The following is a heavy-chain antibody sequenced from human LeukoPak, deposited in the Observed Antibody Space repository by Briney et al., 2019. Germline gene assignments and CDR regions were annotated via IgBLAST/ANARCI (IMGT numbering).Heavy chain of an antibody. Sequence: GGSLRLSCAATGFAFRSYAMSWVRQAPGKGLEWVSSIISSGDVTYYADSLTGRFTISRDNSKNMVYLQMNSLRSDDTAVYYCARGSGDEQWLVRYWGQGTLVTVSS. CDR3: ARGSGDEQWLVRY. CDR2: IISSGDVT. V-gene: IGHV3-23*01. D-gene: IGHD6-19*01. CDR1: GFAFRSYA. J-gene: IGHJ4*02.